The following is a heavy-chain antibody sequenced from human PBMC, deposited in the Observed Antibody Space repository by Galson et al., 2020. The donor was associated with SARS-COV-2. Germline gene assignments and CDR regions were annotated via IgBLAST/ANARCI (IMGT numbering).Heavy chain of an antibody. Sequence: ASVKVSCKASGYTFTSYAMNWVRQAPGQGLEGMGWNNTNTGNPTYAQGFTGRFVFSLDTSVSTAYLQISSLKAEDTAVYYCARDRTDYDFWSGYYFTHNTNYYYYGMDVWGQGTTVTVSS. J-gene: IGHJ6*02. CDR2: NNTNTGNP. D-gene: IGHD3-3*01. CDR1: GYTFTSYA. V-gene: IGHV7-4-1*02. CDR3: ARDRTDYDFWSGYYFTHNTNYYYYGMDV.